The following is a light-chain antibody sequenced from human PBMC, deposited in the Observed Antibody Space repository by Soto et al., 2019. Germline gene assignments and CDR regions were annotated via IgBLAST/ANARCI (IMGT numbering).Light chain of an antibody. CDR3: QQYGSSSWT. J-gene: IGKJ1*01. CDR2: GAS. V-gene: IGKV3D-15*01. Sequence: ETVMTQSPATLSVSPGERATLSCRASQSLNSNLAWYQQKPGQAPRLLIDGASDRATGIPDRFSGSGSGTDFTLTISRLEPEDFAVYYCQQYGSSSWTFGQGTKVEIK. CDR1: QSLNSN.